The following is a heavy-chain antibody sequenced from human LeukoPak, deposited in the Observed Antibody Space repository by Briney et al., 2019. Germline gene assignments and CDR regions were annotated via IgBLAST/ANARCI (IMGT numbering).Heavy chain of an antibody. V-gene: IGHV3-11*01. CDR3: ASGRCAGDCYLDY. Sequence: GGSLRLACAASGFTFSYYYMSLIRQAPGKRLARVSYIRSRGSTIYYADSGKGRFTISRDNAKRSLYLQMDSLRAEDTAVYYCASGRCAGDCYLDYWGQGTLVTVSS. J-gene: IGHJ4*02. CDR1: GFTFSYYY. CDR2: IRSRGSTI. D-gene: IGHD2-21*02.